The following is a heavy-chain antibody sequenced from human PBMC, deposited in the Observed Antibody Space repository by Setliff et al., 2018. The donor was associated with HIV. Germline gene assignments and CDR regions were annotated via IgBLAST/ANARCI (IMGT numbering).Heavy chain of an antibody. CDR3: ARQAGTYWGFVYYMDV. CDR2: AHSSGNT. Sequence: SETLSLTCTVSGDSISSRFHWGWIRQPPGKGLEWIAIAHSSGNTYYNPSLESLVTIAVDMSKSQVSLNLTSVTAADTAVYYCARQAGTYWGFVYYMDVCCKGTTVTVSS. D-gene: IGHD7-27*01. CDR1: GDSISSRFH. V-gene: IGHV4-39*01. J-gene: IGHJ6*03.